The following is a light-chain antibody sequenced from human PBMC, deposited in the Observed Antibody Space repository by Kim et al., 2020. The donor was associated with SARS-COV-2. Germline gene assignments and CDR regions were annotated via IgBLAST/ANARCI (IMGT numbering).Light chain of an antibody. V-gene: IGLV6-57*03. CDR2: END. CDR3: QSFDSSTHSWV. CDR1: SGSIASNY. J-gene: IGLJ3*02. Sequence: VTISGTRSSGSIASNYVQWYQQRPGSAPTTMFYENDRRPSGVPDRFSGSIDSSSNSASLTISGLKTEDEADYSCQSFDSSTHSWVFGGGTQLTVL.